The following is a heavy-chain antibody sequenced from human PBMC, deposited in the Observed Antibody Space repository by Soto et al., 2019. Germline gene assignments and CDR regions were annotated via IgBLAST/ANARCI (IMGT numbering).Heavy chain of an antibody. Sequence: EVQLVESGGGLVKPGGSLTLSCAASGFTFNNAWMNWVRQVPGKGLEWVGRIKSKIDGGTTDYAAPVKGRLTISRDDLKRTLYLHMDSLITEYTAVYYCTTGTTRGYSFEYLYYGLEVWGQGTTVTFSS. CDR1: GFTFNNAW. J-gene: IGHJ6*02. V-gene: IGHV3-15*07. CDR3: TTGTTRGYSFEYLYYGLEV. CDR2: IKSKIDGGTT. D-gene: IGHD5-18*01.